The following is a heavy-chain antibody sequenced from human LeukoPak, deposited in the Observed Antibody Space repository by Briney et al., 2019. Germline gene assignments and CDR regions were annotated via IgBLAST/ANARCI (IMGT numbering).Heavy chain of an antibody. V-gene: IGHV3-21*01. CDR1: GFTFSTYT. Sequence: GGSLRLSCAASGFTFSTYTMTWVRQAPGRGLEWVSSLSSSSSYIYYADSVKGRFTISRDNAKNTLYLQMNSLSAEDTALYFCARDYPPYLGQGTLVTVSA. CDR2: LSSSSSYI. CDR3: ARDYPPY. J-gene: IGHJ4*02.